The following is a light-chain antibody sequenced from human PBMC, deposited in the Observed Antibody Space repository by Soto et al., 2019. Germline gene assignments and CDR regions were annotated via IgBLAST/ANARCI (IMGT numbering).Light chain of an antibody. Sequence: EIVMTQSPATLSVSPGERATLSCRASQSVSKNLAWYQHKPGQAPRLLIYGASTRATGIPARFSGSGSGTEFTLAISSLQSEDSAVYYCQLYNNWPPKTFGQGTKVEIK. CDR2: GAS. CDR1: QSVSKN. V-gene: IGKV3-15*01. J-gene: IGKJ1*01. CDR3: QLYNNWPPKT.